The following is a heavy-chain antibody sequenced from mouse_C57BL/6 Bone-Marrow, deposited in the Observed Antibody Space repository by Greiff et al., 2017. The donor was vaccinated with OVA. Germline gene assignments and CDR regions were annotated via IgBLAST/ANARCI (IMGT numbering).Heavy chain of an antibody. CDR1: GFTFSSYG. J-gene: IGHJ2*01. CDR2: ISSGGSYT. Sequence: DVKLVESGGDLVKPGGSLKLSCAASGFTFSSYGMSWVRQTPDKRLEWVATISSGGSYTYYPDSVKGRFTISRDNAKNTLYLQMSSLKSEDTAMYYCARHSPDPEGFYYWGQGTTLTVSS. V-gene: IGHV5-6*02. CDR3: ARHSPDPEGFYY.